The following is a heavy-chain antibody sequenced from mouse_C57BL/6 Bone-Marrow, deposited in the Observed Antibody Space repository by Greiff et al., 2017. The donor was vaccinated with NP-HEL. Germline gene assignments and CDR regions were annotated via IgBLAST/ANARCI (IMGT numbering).Heavy chain of an antibody. CDR2: IDPSDSYT. Sequence: QVQLQQSGAELVMPGASVKLSCKASGYTFTSYWMHWVKQRPGQGLEWIGEIDPSDSYTNYNQKFKGKSTLTVDKSSSTAYMQLSSLTSEDSAVYYCARGLLRFYYAMDYWGQGTSVTVSS. CDR1: GYTFTSYW. CDR3: ARGLLRFYYAMDY. J-gene: IGHJ4*01. V-gene: IGHV1-69*01. D-gene: IGHD1-1*01.